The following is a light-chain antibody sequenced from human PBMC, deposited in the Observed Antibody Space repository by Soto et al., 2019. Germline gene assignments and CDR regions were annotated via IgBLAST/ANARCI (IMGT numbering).Light chain of an antibody. V-gene: IGLV2-14*01. CDR1: SSDVGGYNY. J-gene: IGLJ2*01. CDR2: DVS. CDR3: SSYTSTNTLAV. Sequence: QSALTQPASVSGSPGQSITISCTGTSSDVGGYNYVSWYQQHPGKAPKLMIYDVSNRPSGVSNRFSGSKSGNTAFLTISGLQAEDEADYYCSSYTSTNTLAVFGGGTKVTVL.